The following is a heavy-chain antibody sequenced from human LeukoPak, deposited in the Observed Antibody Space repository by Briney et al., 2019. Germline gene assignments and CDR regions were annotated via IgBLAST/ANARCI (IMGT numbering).Heavy chain of an antibody. CDR3: ARHPYCSGGSCYFQYYYYYGMDV. CDR2: IYPDDSDT. V-gene: IGHV5-51*01. CDR1: GYNFSRFW. J-gene: IGHJ6*02. Sequence: GESLKISCKGSGYNFSRFWINWVRQMPGKGLEWMGIIYPDDSDTRYSPSFQGQVTISADKSISTAYLQWSSLKASDTAMYYCARHPYCSGGSCYFQYYYYYGMDVWGQGTTVTVSS. D-gene: IGHD2-15*01.